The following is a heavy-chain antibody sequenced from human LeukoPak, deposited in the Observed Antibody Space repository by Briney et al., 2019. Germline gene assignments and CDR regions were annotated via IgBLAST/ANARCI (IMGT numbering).Heavy chain of an antibody. J-gene: IGHJ4*02. D-gene: IGHD6-13*01. CDR3: ARDHESSNPTY. CDR2: IWYDGSNK. CDR1: GFTFSSYG. Sequence: GGSLRLSCAASGFTFSSYGMHWVRQAPGKGLEWVAVIWYDGSNKYYADSVKGRFTISRDNSKNTLYLQMNSLRAEDTALYYCARDHESSNPTYWGQGTLVTVSS. V-gene: IGHV3-33*01.